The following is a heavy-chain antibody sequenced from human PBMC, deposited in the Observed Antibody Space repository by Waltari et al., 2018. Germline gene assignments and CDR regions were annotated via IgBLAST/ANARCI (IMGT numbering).Heavy chain of an antibody. CDR1: GGSISSSNW. D-gene: IGHD5-12*01. J-gene: IGHJ4*02. CDR2: IYYSGST. CDR3: ARGVRGYDYHLDY. Sequence: QVQLQESGPGLVKPSGTLSLTCAVSGGSISSSNWWSWVRQPPGKGLEWIGYIYYSGSTNYNPSLKSRVTISVDTSKNQFSLKLSSVTAADTAVYYCARGVRGYDYHLDYWGQGTLVTVSS. V-gene: IGHV4-4*02.